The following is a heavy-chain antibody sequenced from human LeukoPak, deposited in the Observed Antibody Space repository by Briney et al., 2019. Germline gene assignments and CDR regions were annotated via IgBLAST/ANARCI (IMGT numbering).Heavy chain of an antibody. J-gene: IGHJ6*02. CDR1: GFIFSDYA. CDR2: IGATGSGT. V-gene: IGHV3-23*01. D-gene: IGHD4-17*01. CDR3: AKGDYGDSYHYGLDV. Sequence: GGSLRLSCAASGFIFSDYAMSWVRLAPGKGLECVSGIGATGSGTYYVDSVKGRFTISRDNSKNTLYLQMSSLRADDTAVYYCAKGDYGDSYHYGLDVWGQGTTVIVSS.